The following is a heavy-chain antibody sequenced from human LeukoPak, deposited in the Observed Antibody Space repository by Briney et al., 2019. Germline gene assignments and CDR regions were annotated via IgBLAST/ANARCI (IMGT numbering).Heavy chain of an antibody. CDR3: ATRDYTSSKY. Sequence: GGSLRLSCAASGFALSSYWMHWVRQAPGKGLVWVSDINSDGSTTRYADSVRGRFTISRDNAKNTLYLQMNSLRAEDTAVYYCATRDYTSSKYWGQGTLVTVSS. CDR2: INSDGSTT. D-gene: IGHD2-2*02. J-gene: IGHJ4*02. V-gene: IGHV3-74*01. CDR1: GFALSSYW.